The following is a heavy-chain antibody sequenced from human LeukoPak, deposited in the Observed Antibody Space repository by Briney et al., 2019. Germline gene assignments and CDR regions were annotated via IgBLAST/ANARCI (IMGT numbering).Heavy chain of an antibody. D-gene: IGHD3-16*01. CDR1: GFTSSTYG. J-gene: IGHJ3*01. V-gene: IGHV3-30*02. CDR3: ANEAFMSETDAFDF. Sequence: GGSLRLSCAASGFTSSTYGMHWVRQAPGKGLEWVAFIRYDGTHKYYSESVRGRFTISRDNPKNTLYLQMNSLRSEDTAVYYCANEAFMSETDAFDFWGQGTMVTVSS. CDR2: IRYDGTHK.